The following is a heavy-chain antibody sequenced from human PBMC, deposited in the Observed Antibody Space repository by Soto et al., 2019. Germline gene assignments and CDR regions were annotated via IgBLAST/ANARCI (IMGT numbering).Heavy chain of an antibody. CDR3: ARAHSSSWRFEY. Sequence: QVQLVQSGAEVKKTGASVKVSCKASGYTFTSYDSNWVRQATGQGLEWMGWMNPNSGNKGYAQKCQCRVTMTRTTSISTGYMGLMILRSEDAAVYSCARAHSSSWRFEYWGQGTLVTVSS. V-gene: IGHV1-8*01. CDR1: GYTFTSYD. CDR2: MNPNSGNK. D-gene: IGHD6-13*01. J-gene: IGHJ4*02.